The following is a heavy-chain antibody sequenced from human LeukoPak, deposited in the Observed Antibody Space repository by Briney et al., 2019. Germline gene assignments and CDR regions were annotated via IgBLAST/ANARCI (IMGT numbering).Heavy chain of an antibody. Sequence: GASVKVSCKASGYTFTDYYMHWVRQAPGQGLEWMGWINPNSGGTNYAQKFRGRVIMTRDTSISTAYMEMSRLTSDDTAVYYCARVGTTDYWGQGTLVTVSS. D-gene: IGHD1-7*01. CDR2: INPNSGGT. CDR1: GYTFTDYY. J-gene: IGHJ4*02. V-gene: IGHV1-2*02. CDR3: ARVGTTDY.